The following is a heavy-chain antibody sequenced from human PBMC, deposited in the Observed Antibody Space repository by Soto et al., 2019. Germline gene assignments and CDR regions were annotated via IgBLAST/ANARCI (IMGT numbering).Heavy chain of an antibody. CDR2: IYWDDAK. Sequence: QITLKESGPTLVKHTQTLTLTCTFSGFSLTTSGVGVGWNRQPPGKALEWLALIYWDDAKRYSPSLRSRLTITKDTSKNQVVLTMTNMDPVDTATYYCAHRRRYSSSWYAGFDNWGQGTLVTVSS. D-gene: IGHD6-13*01. CDR1: GFSLTTSGVG. V-gene: IGHV2-5*02. J-gene: IGHJ4*02. CDR3: AHRRRYSSSWYAGFDN.